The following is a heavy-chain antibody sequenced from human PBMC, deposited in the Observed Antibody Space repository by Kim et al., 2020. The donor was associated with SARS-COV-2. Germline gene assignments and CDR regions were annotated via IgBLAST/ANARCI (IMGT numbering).Heavy chain of an antibody. J-gene: IGHJ5*02. Sequence: SETLSLTCTVSGGSVSSGSYYWSWIRQPPGKGLEWIGYIYYSGSTNYNPSLKSRVTISVDTSKNQFSLKLSSVTAADTAVYYCARDSSTTRFDPWGQGTLVTVSS. CDR1: GGSVSSGSYY. D-gene: IGHD2-2*01. V-gene: IGHV4-61*01. CDR3: ARDSSTTRFDP. CDR2: IYYSGST.